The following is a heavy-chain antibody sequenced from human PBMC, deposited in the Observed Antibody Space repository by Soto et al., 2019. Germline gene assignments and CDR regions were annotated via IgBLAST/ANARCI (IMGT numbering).Heavy chain of an antibody. CDR1: GYSFTSLD. CDR2: MQPSTGRT. D-gene: IGHD1-26*01. J-gene: IGHJ4*02. V-gene: IGHV1-8*01. CDR3: ARGVSAGVDY. Sequence: ASVKVSCKASGYSFTSLDIHWVRQTAGQGLEWMGWMQPSTGRTGYAQKFQGRVTMTRDTSINTAHMELTTLTSDDTAFYYCARGVSAGVDYWGQGTLVSVSS.